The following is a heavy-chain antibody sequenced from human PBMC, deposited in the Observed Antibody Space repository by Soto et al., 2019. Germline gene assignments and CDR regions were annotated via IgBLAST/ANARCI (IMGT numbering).Heavy chain of an antibody. Sequence: GGSLRLSCTASGFTFGDYAMSWFRQAPGKGLEWVGFIRSKAYGGTTEYAASVKGRFTISRDDSKSIAYLQMNSLKTEDTAVYYCTRDRSGRRRYFDWLFNSYFDYWGQGTLVTVSS. CDR1: GFTFGDYA. CDR2: IRSKAYGGTT. J-gene: IGHJ4*02. CDR3: TRDRSGRRRYFDWLFNSYFDY. D-gene: IGHD3-9*01. V-gene: IGHV3-49*03.